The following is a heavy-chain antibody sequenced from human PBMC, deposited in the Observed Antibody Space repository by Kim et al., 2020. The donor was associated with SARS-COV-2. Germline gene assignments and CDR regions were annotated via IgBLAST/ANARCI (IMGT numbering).Heavy chain of an antibody. CDR1: GFTFSSYW. Sequence: GGSLRLSCAASGFTFSSYWMSWVRQAPGKGLEWVANIKQDGSEKYYVDSVKGRFTISRDNAKNSLYLQMNSLRAEDTAVYYCARVTYSSSWYWSYYYYYYMDVWGKGTTVTVSS. D-gene: IGHD6-13*01. V-gene: IGHV3-7*01. CDR3: ARVTYSSSWYWSYYYYYYMDV. J-gene: IGHJ6*03. CDR2: IKQDGSEK.